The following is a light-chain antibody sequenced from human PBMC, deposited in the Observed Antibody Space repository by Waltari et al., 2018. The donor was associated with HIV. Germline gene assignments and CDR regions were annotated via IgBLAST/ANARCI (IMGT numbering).Light chain of an antibody. Sequence: QSVLTQPPSASGTPGQRVTISCSGSRSNIGSNYVYWYQQLPGTAPKLLIYRNNERPSGVPDRFAGSYSGTSASLAISGLRSADEAYYYFAAWDDTLSGPDFGTGTKVTVL. CDR3: AAWDDTLSGPD. CDR1: RSNIGSNY. J-gene: IGLJ1*01. V-gene: IGLV1-47*01. CDR2: RNN.